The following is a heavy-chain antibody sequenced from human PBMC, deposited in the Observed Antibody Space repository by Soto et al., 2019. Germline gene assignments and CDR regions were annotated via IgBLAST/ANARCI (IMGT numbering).Heavy chain of an antibody. CDR3: ARWYYDFSRTHWFDP. D-gene: IGHD3-3*01. CDR2: IIPIFGTA. J-gene: IGHJ5*02. CDR1: GGTFRSYA. V-gene: IGHV1-69*06. Sequence: QVQLVQSGAEVKKPGSSVKVSCKASGGTFRSYAISWVRQAPGQGLEWMGGIIPIFGTANYAQKFQGRVTITADKSTSTAYMELSSLRSEDTAVYYCARWYYDFSRTHWFDPWGQGTLVTVSS.